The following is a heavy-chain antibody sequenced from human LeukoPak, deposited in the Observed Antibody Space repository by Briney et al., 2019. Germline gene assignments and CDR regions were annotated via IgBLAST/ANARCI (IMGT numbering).Heavy chain of an antibody. CDR2: ISGSGETP. CDR1: GFTFSNYA. J-gene: IGHJ4*02. CDR3: AKPLTIPY. V-gene: IGHV3-23*01. D-gene: IGHD3-3*01. Sequence: GGSLRLSCAASGFTFSNYAMSWVRQAPGKGLEWVSAISGSGETPYYADSVKGRFTISRDNSKNTLYLQMNSLRAEDTAVYYCAKPLTIPYWGQGTLVTVSS.